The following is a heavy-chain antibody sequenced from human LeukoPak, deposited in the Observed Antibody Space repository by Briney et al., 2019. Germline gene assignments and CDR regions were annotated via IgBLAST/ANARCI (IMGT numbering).Heavy chain of an antibody. CDR1: GGSFRGYY. D-gene: IGHD4-17*01. V-gene: IGHV4-34*01. Sequence: SETLSLTFAVYGGSFRGYYWSWIRQPPGKGLEGIGETNHSASTNYTPSLKSRVTISADASKNPFSLKLSSVTAADTAVYYCARHSYGDYVVYFDYWGQGTLVTVSS. CDR2: TNHSAST. CDR3: ARHSYGDYVVYFDY. J-gene: IGHJ4*02.